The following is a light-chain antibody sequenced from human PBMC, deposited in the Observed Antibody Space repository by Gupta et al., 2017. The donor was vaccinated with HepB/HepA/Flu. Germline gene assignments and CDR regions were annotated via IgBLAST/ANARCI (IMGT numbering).Light chain of an antibody. J-gene: IGLJ3*02. V-gene: IGLV1-47*01. Sequence: QSVLTPPPSASGTPGQRATISCSGSSSNIGRNYVYWYQQLPGTAPKLLIYRNNQRPSGVPDRFSGSKSGTSASLAISGLRSEDEADYYCAAWDDSLSGRRVFGGGTKLTVL. CDR3: AAWDDSLSGRRV. CDR1: SSNIGRNY. CDR2: RNN.